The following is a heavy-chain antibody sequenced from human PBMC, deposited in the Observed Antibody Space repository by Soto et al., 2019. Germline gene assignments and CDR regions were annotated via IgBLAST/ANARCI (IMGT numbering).Heavy chain of an antibody. J-gene: IGHJ2*01. Sequence: QVQLVQSGAEVKTPGASVKVSCKASGYTFTSYGICWVRQAPGQGLEWMGWISGYNANTNYAQNLQGRVAMTADTSTTSVNMELTSLRSEDTAVQLCARRGISTRCLALWGRGTLVIVSS. CDR3: ARRGISTRCLAL. V-gene: IGHV1-18*01. CDR2: ISGYNANT. D-gene: IGHD2-2*01. CDR1: GYTFTSYG.